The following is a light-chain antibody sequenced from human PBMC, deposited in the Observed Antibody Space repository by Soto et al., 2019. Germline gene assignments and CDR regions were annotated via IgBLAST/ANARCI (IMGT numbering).Light chain of an antibody. CDR1: ASDVGGYTY. Sequence: QSVLTQPASVSGSHGQSITISCTGTASDVGGYTYVAWYQQHPGKAPKLIIYGVTNRPSGVSDRFSGAKSGNTAYLTISGLQAEDEAEYYCTSYTSSITWVFGGGTKLTVL. J-gene: IGLJ3*02. CDR3: TSYTSSITWV. V-gene: IGLV2-14*01. CDR2: GVT.